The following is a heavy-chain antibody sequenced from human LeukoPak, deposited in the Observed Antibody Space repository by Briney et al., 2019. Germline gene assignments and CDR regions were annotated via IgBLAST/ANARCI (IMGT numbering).Heavy chain of an antibody. CDR3: ARDNSHDFWSGYLDH. V-gene: IGHV3-7*01. Sequence: PGGSLRLSCAASGFTFSSYWMSWVRQAPGKGLEWVANIKQDGSEKYYVDSVKGRFTISRDNAKNSLYLQMNSLRAEDTAVYYCARDNSHDFWSGYLDHWGQGTLVTVSS. CDR1: GFTFSSYW. J-gene: IGHJ4*02. D-gene: IGHD3-3*01. CDR2: IKQDGSEK.